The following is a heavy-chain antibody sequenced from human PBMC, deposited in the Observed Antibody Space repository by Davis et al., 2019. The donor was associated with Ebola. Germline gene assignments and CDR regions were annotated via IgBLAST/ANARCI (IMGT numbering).Heavy chain of an antibody. D-gene: IGHD2-2*01. CDR2: IDYRGRS. CDR3: ARGGSPAMFKGVDE. J-gene: IGHJ4*02. CDR1: GVSIIDHY. V-gene: IGHV4-59*11. Sequence: PSETLSLTCTVSGVSIIDHYWSCIRQSPGKGLEWIGYIDYRGRSTYMPSLRSRITMSVDTSKNQFSLKLKSITAADTAVYYCARGGSPAMFKGVDEWGQGTLVTVAS.